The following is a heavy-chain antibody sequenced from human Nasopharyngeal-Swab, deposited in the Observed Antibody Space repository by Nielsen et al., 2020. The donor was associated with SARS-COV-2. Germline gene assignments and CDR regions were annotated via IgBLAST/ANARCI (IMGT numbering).Heavy chain of an antibody. CDR3: AKDLSYYYDSSGGGMDV. J-gene: IGHJ6*02. V-gene: IGHV3-23*01. Sequence: GGSLTLSCAASGFTFSSYAMSWVRQAPGKGLEWVSAISGSGGSTYYADSVKGRFTISRDNSKNTLYLQMNSLRAEDTAVYYCAKDLSYYYDSSGGGMDVWGQGTTVTVSS. CDR1: GFTFSSYA. CDR2: ISGSGGST. D-gene: IGHD3-22*01.